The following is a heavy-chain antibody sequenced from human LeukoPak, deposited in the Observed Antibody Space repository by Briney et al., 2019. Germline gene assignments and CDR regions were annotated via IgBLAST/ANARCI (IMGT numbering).Heavy chain of an antibody. D-gene: IGHD3-22*01. CDR1: GYTFTSYA. V-gene: IGHV7-4-1*02. J-gene: IGHJ5*02. CDR2: INTNTGNP. Sequence: ASVKVSCKASGYTFTSYAMNWVRQAPGQGLEWMGWINTNTGNPTYAQGFTGRFVFSLDTSVSTAYLQISSLKAEDTAVYYCARDIQIGSYYYEGFDPWGQGTLVTVSS. CDR3: ARDIQIGSYYYEGFDP.